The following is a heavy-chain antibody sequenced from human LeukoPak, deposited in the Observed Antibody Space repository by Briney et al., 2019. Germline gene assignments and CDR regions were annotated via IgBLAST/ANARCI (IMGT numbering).Heavy chain of an antibody. Sequence: PSETLSLTCPLSGVSIISYYWSWVRQPPGKGLEWIGYIYYSGSTNYNPSVKSRVTISVDTSKNQFSLKLSSVTAADTAVYYCARHGHDYADICYIDYWGQGTLVTVSS. CDR2: IYYSGST. CDR3: ARHGHDYADICYIDY. J-gene: IGHJ4*02. V-gene: IGHV4-59*08. CDR1: GVSIISYY. D-gene: IGHD4-17*01.